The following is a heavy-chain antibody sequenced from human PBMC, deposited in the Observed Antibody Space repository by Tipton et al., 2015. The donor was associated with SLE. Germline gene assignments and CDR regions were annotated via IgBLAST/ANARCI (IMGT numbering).Heavy chain of an antibody. V-gene: IGHV4-34*01. CDR1: GGSFSGYY. J-gene: IGHJ3*01. Sequence: LRLSCAVYGGSFSGYYWSWIRQSPGKGLEWIGEINHSGITTYNTSLKSRVTISVDTSKNQFSLKVMSVTAADTAVYYCAREARRTWRAFGVWGQGTLVTVSS. CDR3: AREARRTWRAFGV. CDR2: INHSGIT.